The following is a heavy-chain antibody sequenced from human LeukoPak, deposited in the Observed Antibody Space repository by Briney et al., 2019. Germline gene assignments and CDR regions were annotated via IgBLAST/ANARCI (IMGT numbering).Heavy chain of an antibody. CDR2: IYHSGST. CDR1: GDSISSGGYS. D-gene: IGHD6-19*01. Sequence: SETLSLTCAVSGDSISSGGYSWSWIRQPPGKGLEWIGYIYHSGSTYYNPSLKSRVTISVDRSKNQFSLKLSSVTAADTAVYYCAREGSGWDPFDYWGQGTLVTVSS. CDR3: AREGSGWDPFDY. J-gene: IGHJ4*02. V-gene: IGHV4-30-2*01.